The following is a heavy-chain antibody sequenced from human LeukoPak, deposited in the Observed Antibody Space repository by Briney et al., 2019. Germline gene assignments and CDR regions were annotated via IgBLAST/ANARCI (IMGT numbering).Heavy chain of an antibody. CDR3: AKDLYYDFWSGPGHPY. D-gene: IGHD3-3*01. J-gene: IGHJ4*02. CDR1: GFTFSSYA. V-gene: IGHV3-23*01. CDR2: ISGSGGST. Sequence: PGGSLRLSCAASGFTFSSYAMSWVRQAPGKGLEWVSAISGSGGSTYYADSVKGRFTISRDNSKNTLYLQMNSLRAEDTAVYYCAKDLYYDFWSGPGHPYWGQGTLVPVSS.